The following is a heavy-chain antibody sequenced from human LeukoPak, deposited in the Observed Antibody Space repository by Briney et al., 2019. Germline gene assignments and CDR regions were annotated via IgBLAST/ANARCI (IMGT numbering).Heavy chain of an antibody. V-gene: IGHV4-59*01. CDR3: ARDAGGSYYDY. Sequence: SETLSLTCTVSGGSISGYYWSWIRQPPGKGLEWIGYIYYSGSTNYNPSLKSRVTISVDTSKNQFSLKLSSVTAADTAVYYCARDAGGSYYDYWGQGTLVTVSS. CDR1: GGSISGYY. J-gene: IGHJ4*02. CDR2: IYYSGST. D-gene: IGHD1-26*01.